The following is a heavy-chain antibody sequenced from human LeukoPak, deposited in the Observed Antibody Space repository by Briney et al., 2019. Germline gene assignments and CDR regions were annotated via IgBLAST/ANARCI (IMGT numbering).Heavy chain of an antibody. CDR1: GYTFTSYG. Sequence: ASVKVSCKASGYTFTSYGISWVRQAPGQGLEWMGWISAYNGNTNYAQKLQGRVTMTTDTSTSTAYMELRSLRSDDTAVYHCARDRGIEYSSSSADYWGQGTLVTVSS. D-gene: IGHD6-6*01. CDR2: ISAYNGNT. CDR3: ARDRGIEYSSSSADY. J-gene: IGHJ4*02. V-gene: IGHV1-18*01.